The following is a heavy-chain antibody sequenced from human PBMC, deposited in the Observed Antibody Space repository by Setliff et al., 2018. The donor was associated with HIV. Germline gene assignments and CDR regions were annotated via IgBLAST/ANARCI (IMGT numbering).Heavy chain of an antibody. CDR2: ISGSGDRI. CDR3: AKGFYYDTGDGRVRAFDI. V-gene: IGHV3-23*01. J-gene: IGHJ3*02. Sequence: PGGSLRLSCAASGFTFSNHVMGWVRQTPGKGLEWVSGISGSGDRINYAGSVNGRFTISRDNSKGILYLQMSSLRAEDTAVYFCAKGFYYDTGDGRVRAFDIWGQGTMVTVSS. CDR1: GFTFSNHV. D-gene: IGHD3-22*01.